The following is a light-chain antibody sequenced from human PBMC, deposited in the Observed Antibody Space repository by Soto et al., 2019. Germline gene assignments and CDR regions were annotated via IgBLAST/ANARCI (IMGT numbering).Light chain of an antibody. Sequence: DIQMTQSPSSLSASVGDRVTITCRASQGIRNDLGWYQQKPGKAPKRLIYAASSLQSGVPSRFSGSGSGTXXXXXXXXXXXXXXXXYYCLXXXTYPLTFGGGTKVEIK. CDR2: AAS. CDR1: QGIRND. J-gene: IGKJ4*01. V-gene: IGKV1-17*01. CDR3: LXXXTYPLT.